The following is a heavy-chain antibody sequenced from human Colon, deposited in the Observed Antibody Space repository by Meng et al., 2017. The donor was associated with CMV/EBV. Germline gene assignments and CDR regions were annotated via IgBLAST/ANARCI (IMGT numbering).Heavy chain of an antibody. CDR1: GYILTNYL. V-gene: IGHV5-51*01. D-gene: IGHD1-14*01. J-gene: IGHJ3*01. CDR2: TYPTDSRI. Sequence: GESLKISCQASGYILTNYLIVWVRQMPEKGLEWVGITYPTDSRIIYSPSFRGQVTMSVDKSINTAYLQWSSLKASDTAIYYCATSSGFSPGGAYDVWGRGTVVTVSS. CDR3: ATSSGFSPGGAYDV.